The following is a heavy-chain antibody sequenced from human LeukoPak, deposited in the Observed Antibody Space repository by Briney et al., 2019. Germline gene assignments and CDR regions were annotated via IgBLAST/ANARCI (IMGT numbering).Heavy chain of an antibody. CDR1: GGTFSSYA. Sequence: APVKVSCKASGGTFSSYAISWVRQAPGQGLEWMGRIIPIFATATYAQKFQGRITITADKPTSTAYMELSSLRSEDTAVYYCARSPYCRGGSCYQPNWFDPWGQGTLVTVSS. J-gene: IGHJ5*02. D-gene: IGHD2-15*01. CDR3: ARSPYCRGGSCYQPNWFDP. CDR2: IIPIFATA. V-gene: IGHV1-69*06.